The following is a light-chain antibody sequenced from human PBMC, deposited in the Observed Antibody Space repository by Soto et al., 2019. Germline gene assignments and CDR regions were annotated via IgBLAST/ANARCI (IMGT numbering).Light chain of an antibody. J-gene: IGKJ1*01. Sequence: EVVMTQSPLSLPVTLGQPASISCRSSQRLVHTDGNIYLDWFQQRPGQSPRRLIYKVSNRDFGVPERFSGSGSGTDFTLKISRVEAEDVGVYYCMQATLWPWTFGQGNKVEIK. CDR1: QRLVHTDGNIY. V-gene: IGKV2-30*02. CDR3: MQATLWPWT. CDR2: KVS.